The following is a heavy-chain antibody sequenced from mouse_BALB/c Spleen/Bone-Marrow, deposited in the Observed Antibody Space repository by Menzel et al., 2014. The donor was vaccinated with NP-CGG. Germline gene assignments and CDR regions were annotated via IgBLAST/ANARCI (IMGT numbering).Heavy chain of an antibody. CDR3: ARKGAMITHYYAMDY. CDR1: GFTFSSFG. CDR2: ISNGSSPI. D-gene: IGHD2-4*01. J-gene: IGHJ4*01. V-gene: IGHV5-17*02. Sequence: VQLKESGGGLAQPGGSRKLSCAASGFTFSSFGMHWVRQAPEKGLEWVAYISNGSSPIYYADTVKGRFTISRDNPKNTLFLQMTSLRSEDTATYYCARKGAMITHYYAMDYWGQGTSVTVSS.